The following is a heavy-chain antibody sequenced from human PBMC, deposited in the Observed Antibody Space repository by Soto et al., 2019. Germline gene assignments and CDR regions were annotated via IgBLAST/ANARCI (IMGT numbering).Heavy chain of an antibody. D-gene: IGHD6-13*01. CDR1: GYTFTGYC. J-gene: IGHJ6*02. V-gene: IGHV1-2*04. Sequence: ASVKVSCKASGYTFTGYCMHWVRHAPGQGLEWMGWINPNSGGTNYAQKFQGWVTMTRDTSISTAYMELSRLRSDDTAVYYCARDRTHFPLYSSSGMDVWGQGTTVTVSS. CDR2: INPNSGGT. CDR3: ARDRTHFPLYSSSGMDV.